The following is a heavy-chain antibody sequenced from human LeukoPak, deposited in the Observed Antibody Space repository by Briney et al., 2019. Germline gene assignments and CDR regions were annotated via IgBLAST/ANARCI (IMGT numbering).Heavy chain of an antibody. CDR2: ISSSGSTI. V-gene: IGHV3-11*04. D-gene: IGHD5-18*01. J-gene: IGHJ4*02. CDR1: GFTVSSSY. Sequence: GGSLRLSCAASGFTVSSSYMNWVRQAPGKGLEWVSYISSSGSTIYYADSVKGRFTISRDNAKTSLYLQMNSLRAEDTAVYYCARHLSGVTGYTYGRGIDYWGQGTLVTVSS. CDR3: ARHLSGVTGYTYGRGIDY.